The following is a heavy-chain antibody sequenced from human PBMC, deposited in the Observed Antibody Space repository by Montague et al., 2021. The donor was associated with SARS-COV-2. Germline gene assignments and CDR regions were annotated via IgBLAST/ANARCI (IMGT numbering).Heavy chain of an antibody. V-gene: IGHV3-30*04. D-gene: IGHD1-1*01. Sequence: SLRLSCAASGFTFTSYSVHWVRQAPGKGLEWLAIVSFNGAKQYYADSVNGRFTISRDNSKNTLFPQMNSLRAEDTAVYFCARVKTGPYVPIDFWGQGTLVTVSS. CDR3: ARVKTGPYVPIDF. CDR2: VSFNGAKQ. J-gene: IGHJ4*02. CDR1: GFTFTSYS.